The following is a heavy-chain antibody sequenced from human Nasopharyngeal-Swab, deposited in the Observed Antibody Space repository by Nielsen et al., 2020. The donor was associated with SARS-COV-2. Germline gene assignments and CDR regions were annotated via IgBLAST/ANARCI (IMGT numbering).Heavy chain of an antibody. CDR3: AGLRYYYYYYMDV. J-gene: IGHJ6*03. CDR1: GGSISSGGYY. V-gene: IGHV4-31*03. CDR2: IYYSGST. Sequence: LRLSCTVSGGSISSGGYYWSWIRQHPGKGLEWIGYIYYSGSTYYNPSLKSRVTISVDTSKNQFSLKLSSVTAADTAVYYCAGLRYYYYYYMDVWGKGTTVTVSS.